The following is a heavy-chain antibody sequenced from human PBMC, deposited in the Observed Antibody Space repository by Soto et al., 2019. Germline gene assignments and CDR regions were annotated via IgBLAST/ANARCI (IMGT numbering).Heavy chain of an antibody. CDR2: ISSTTNYI. CDR3: ARESEDLTSNFDY. J-gene: IGHJ4*02. CDR1: GFTFTRYS. Sequence: LRLSCAASGFTFTRYSINWVRQAPGKGLEWVSSISSTTNYIYYGDSMKGRFTISRDNAKNSLYLEMNSLRAEDAAVYYCARESEDLTSNFDYWGQGTLVTVSS. V-gene: IGHV3-21*06.